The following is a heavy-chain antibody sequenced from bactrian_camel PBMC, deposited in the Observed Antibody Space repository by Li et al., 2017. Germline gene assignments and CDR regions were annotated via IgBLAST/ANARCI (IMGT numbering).Heavy chain of an antibody. CDR2: SDTDGTT. Sequence: VQLVESGGGSVQAGGSLRLSCAASGYMYSRYCMGWLRQAPGKEREGIAASDTDGTTCYADSLKGRFSISKDNTKNTLDLQMNNLEPDDTAMYYCAAFDRVAPGALNCGFALRRDVYDFWGQGTQVTVS. CDR1: GYMYSRYC. CDR3: AAFDRVAPGALNCGFALRRDVYDF. V-gene: IGHV3S26*01. D-gene: IGHD7*01. J-gene: IGHJ4*01.